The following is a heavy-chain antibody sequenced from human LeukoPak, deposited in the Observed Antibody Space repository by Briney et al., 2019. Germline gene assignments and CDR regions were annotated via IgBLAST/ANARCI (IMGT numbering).Heavy chain of an antibody. Sequence: KPSETLSLTCTVSGGSISSYYWSWIRQPPGKGLEWIGYIYYSGSTNYNPSLKSRVTISVDTSKNQFSLKLSSVTAADTAVYYCARDGPYYYDSSGYYLNWFDPWGQGTLVTVSS. V-gene: IGHV4-59*01. CDR1: GGSISSYY. D-gene: IGHD3-22*01. CDR2: IYYSGST. CDR3: ARDGPYYYDSSGYYLNWFDP. J-gene: IGHJ5*02.